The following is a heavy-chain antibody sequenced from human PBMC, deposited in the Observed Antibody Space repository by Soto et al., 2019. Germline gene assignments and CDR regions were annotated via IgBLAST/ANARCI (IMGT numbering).Heavy chain of an antibody. Sequence: GGSLRLSCAASGFTFSSYAMNWVRQAPGKGLEWVSAISGSGGSTYHADSVKGRFTISRDNSKNTLYLQMNSLRAEDTAVYYCAKVMTIVVVPPFDYWGQGTLVTVSS. V-gene: IGHV3-23*01. J-gene: IGHJ4*02. CDR3: AKVMTIVVVPPFDY. CDR2: ISGSGGST. CDR1: GFTFSSYA. D-gene: IGHD3-22*01.